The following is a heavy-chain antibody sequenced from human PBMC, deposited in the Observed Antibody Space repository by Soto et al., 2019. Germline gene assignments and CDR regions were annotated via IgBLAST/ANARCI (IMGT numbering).Heavy chain of an antibody. V-gene: IGHV1-69*06. J-gene: IGHJ5*02. CDR1: GGTFSSYA. Sequence: GGPVKVSCKASGGTFSSYAISWVRQAPGQGLEWMGGIIPIFGTANYAQKFQGRVTITADKSTSTAYMEVRSVTAADTAVYYCARERQVGPSSGRFDPWGQGTLVTVSS. CDR2: IIPIFGTA. CDR3: ARERQVGPSSGRFDP.